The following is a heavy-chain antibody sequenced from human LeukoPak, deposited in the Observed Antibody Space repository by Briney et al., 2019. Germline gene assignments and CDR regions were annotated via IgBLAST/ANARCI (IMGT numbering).Heavy chain of an antibody. Sequence: TSETLSLTCTVSGDSISSSSYYWGWIRQPPGKGLEWIGSIYYSGSTYYNPSPKSRVTISVNTSKNQFSLKLSSVTAADSAVYYCARENRNYYGSGSPDYWGQGTLVTVSS. CDR2: IYYSGST. CDR1: GDSISSSSYY. D-gene: IGHD3-10*01. J-gene: IGHJ4*02. CDR3: ARENRNYYGSGSPDY. V-gene: IGHV4-39*07.